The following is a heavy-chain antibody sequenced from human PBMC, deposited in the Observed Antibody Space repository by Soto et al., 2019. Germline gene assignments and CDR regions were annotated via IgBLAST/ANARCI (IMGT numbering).Heavy chain of an antibody. Sequence: SETLSLTCTVSGGSISSGGYYWSWIRQHPGKGLEWIGYIYYSGSTYYNPSLKSRVTISVDTSKNQFSLKLSSVTAADTAVYYCARDRHIVLVPGATRDYYYGMDVWGQGTTVTVSS. J-gene: IGHJ6*02. CDR1: GGSISSGGYY. CDR2: IYYSGST. V-gene: IGHV4-31*03. D-gene: IGHD2-2*01. CDR3: ARDRHIVLVPGATRDYYYGMDV.